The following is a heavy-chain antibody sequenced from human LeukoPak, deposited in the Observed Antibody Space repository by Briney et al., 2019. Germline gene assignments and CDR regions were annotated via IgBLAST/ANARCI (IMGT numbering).Heavy chain of an antibody. Sequence: SETLSLTCSVXGGSLSSYYWSWIRQPAGKGLEWIGRIYSSGSTNYNPSLKSRLTMSVDTSKSQFSLKLNSVSAADTAVYYCARGGSNFDCWGQGXXV. V-gene: IGHV4-4*07. CDR3: ARGGSNFDC. CDR2: IYSSGST. D-gene: IGHD3-10*01. CDR1: GGSLSSYY. J-gene: IGHJ4*02.